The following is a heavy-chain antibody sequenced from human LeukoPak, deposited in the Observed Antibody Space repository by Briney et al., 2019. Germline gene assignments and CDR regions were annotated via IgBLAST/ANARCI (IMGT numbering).Heavy chain of an antibody. V-gene: IGHV3-23*01. Sequence: QPSETLSLTCTVSGGSIRSYYWSWVRQAPGKGLEWVSAISGSGGSTYYADSVKGRFTISRDNSKNTLYLQMNSLRAEDTAVYYCARESIAARRPDYWGQGTLVTVSS. CDR3: ARESIAARRPDY. CDR2: ISGSGGST. J-gene: IGHJ4*02. D-gene: IGHD6-6*01. CDR1: GGSIRSYY.